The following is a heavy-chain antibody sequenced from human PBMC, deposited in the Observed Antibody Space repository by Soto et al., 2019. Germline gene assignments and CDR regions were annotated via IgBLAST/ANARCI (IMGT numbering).Heavy chain of an antibody. Sequence: EVQLVESGGGLVQPGGSLRLSCAASGFTFSSYWMHWVRQAPGKGLAWVSHINSDGSSTSYADSVKGRFTISRDHAKSTLYLQMNSLRAEDTAVYYCARGSGVRGFMIKAFDIWGQGTVVTVSS. J-gene: IGHJ3*02. CDR2: INSDGSST. D-gene: IGHD3-10*01. V-gene: IGHV3-74*01. CDR1: GFTFSSYW. CDR3: ARGSGVRGFMIKAFDI.